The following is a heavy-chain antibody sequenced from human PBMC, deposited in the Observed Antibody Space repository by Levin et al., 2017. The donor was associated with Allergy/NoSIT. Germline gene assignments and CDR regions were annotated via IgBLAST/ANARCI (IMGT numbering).Heavy chain of an antibody. J-gene: IGHJ4*02. D-gene: IGHD4-17*01. CDR1: GGSISSYY. CDR2: IYYSGST. V-gene: IGHV4-59*01. CDR3: ASVVNDYGDYGSYYFDY. Sequence: SQTLSLTCTVSGGSISSYYWSWIRQPPGKGLEWIGYIYYSGSTNYNPSLKSRVTISVDTSKNQFSLKLSSVTAADTAVYYCASVVNDYGDYGSYYFDYWGQGTLVTVSS.